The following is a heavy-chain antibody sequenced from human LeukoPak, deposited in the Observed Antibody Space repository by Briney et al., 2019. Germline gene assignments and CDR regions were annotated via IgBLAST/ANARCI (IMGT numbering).Heavy chain of an antibody. J-gene: IGHJ6*02. Sequence: ASVKVSCKASGYTFTGYYMHWVRQAPGQGLEWMGWINPNSGGTNYAQKFQGRVTMTRDTSTSTVYMELSSLRSEDTAVYYCARGHSSSPILLYYYYGMDVWGQGTTVTVSS. CDR3: ARGHSSSPILLYYYYGMDV. CDR1: GYTFTGYY. D-gene: IGHD6-6*01. V-gene: IGHV1-2*02. CDR2: INPNSGGT.